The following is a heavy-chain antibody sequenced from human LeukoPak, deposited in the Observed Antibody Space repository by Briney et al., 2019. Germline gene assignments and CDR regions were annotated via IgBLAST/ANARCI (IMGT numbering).Heavy chain of an antibody. CDR1: GFTFSSYW. J-gene: IGHJ4*02. Sequence: GGSLRLSCAASGFTFSSYWMHWVRQAPGEGLVWVSRINTDGSSTIHADSVKGRFTISRDNAKNTLYLQMNSLRAEDTAVYYCAKDRTGYYYDSSGDFDYWGQGTLVTVPS. CDR3: AKDRTGYYYDSSGDFDY. V-gene: IGHV3-74*01. CDR2: INTDGSST. D-gene: IGHD3-22*01.